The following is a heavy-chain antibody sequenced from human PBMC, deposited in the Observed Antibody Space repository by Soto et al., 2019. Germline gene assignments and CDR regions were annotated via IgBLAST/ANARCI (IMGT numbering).Heavy chain of an antibody. Sequence: SVKVSCKASGGTFSSYAISWVRQAPGQGLEWMGGIIPIFGTANYAQKFQGRVTITADESTSTAYMELSSLRSEDTAVYYCARETLAFRRDCTNGVCYGNYFDYWGQGTLVTVSS. D-gene: IGHD2-8*01. CDR3: ARETLAFRRDCTNGVCYGNYFDY. J-gene: IGHJ4*02. CDR2: IIPIFGTA. CDR1: GGTFSSYA. V-gene: IGHV1-69*13.